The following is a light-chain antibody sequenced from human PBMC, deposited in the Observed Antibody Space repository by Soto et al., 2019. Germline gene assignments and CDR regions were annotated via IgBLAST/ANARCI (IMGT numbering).Light chain of an antibody. CDR2: VAS. J-gene: IGKJ4*01. CDR1: QSVNSN. CDR3: QQYNFWPPT. V-gene: IGKV3-15*01. Sequence: EIVMTQSPATLSVSPGDRATLSCRASQSVNSNLAWYQHKPGQTPKLLIYVASTRATGIPARSSGSGSGTEFILTISSLLSDDVVVYYCQQYNFWPPTFGRGTKVEFK.